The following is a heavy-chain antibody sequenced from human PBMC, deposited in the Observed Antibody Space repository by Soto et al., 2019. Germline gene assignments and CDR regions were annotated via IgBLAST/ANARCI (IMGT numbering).Heavy chain of an antibody. J-gene: IGHJ6*02. CDR2: IHSGGDT. D-gene: IGHD1-7*01. CDR1: GFAVSSNY. V-gene: IGHV3-66*01. CDR3: ARSRTGTTYGGMDV. Sequence: EVHLVESGGDLVQPGGSLRLSCAASGFAVSSNYMTWVRQAPGKGLEWVSVIHSGGDTHYADSVRGRFTISRDNSKNTLYLQMNSLRAEDTPVYYCARSRTGTTYGGMDVWGQGTTVTVSS.